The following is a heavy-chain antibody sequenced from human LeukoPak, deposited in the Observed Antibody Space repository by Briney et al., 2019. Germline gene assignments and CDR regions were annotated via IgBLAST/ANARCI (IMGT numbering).Heavy chain of an antibody. CDR1: GGTFSSYA. J-gene: IGHJ4*02. CDR3: ARDSHSVADRYFDY. V-gene: IGHV1-69*05. D-gene: IGHD6-19*01. Sequence: SVKVSCKASGGTFSSYAISWVRQAPGQGLEWMGGIIPIFGTANYAQKFQGRVTITTDESTSTAYMELSSLRPEDTAVYYCARDSHSVADRYFDYWGQGTLVTVSS. CDR2: IIPIFGTA.